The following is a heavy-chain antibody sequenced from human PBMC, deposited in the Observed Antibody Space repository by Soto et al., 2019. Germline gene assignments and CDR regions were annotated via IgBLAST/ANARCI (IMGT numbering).Heavy chain of an antibody. CDR1: GFTFSSYG. Sequence: GGSLGLSCAASGFTFSSYGMHWVRQAPGKGQEWVAVISYDGSNKYYADSVKGRFTISRDNSKNTLYLQMNSLRAEDTAVYYCAKDWGLYIDILTGYYPLANWFDPWGQGTLVTGSS. CDR3: AKDWGLYIDILTGYYPLANWFDP. CDR2: ISYDGSNK. J-gene: IGHJ5*02. V-gene: IGHV3-30*18. D-gene: IGHD3-9*01.